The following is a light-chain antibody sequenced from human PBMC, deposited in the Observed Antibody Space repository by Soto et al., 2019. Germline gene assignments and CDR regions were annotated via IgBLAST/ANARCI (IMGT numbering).Light chain of an antibody. Sequence: QSVLTQPPSASGTPGQRVTISCSGSSSNIGSNTVNWYQQLPGTAPKLLMYSNNQRPSGIPDRFSGSKSGTSASLAISGLQSEDEADYYCAAWDDSLNGPVFGGGTQLTVL. CDR2: SNN. V-gene: IGLV1-44*01. J-gene: IGLJ2*01. CDR3: AAWDDSLNGPV. CDR1: SSNIGSNT.